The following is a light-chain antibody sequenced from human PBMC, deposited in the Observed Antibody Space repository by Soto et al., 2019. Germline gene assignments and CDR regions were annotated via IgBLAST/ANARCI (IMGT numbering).Light chain of an antibody. J-gene: IGKJ3*01. CDR1: QSISRY. CDR2: GTS. V-gene: IGKV1-39*01. CDR3: QKYDSAPPA. Sequence: DIPITQSPSTLSAFVGDRSTITFRASQSISRYLNWYQQKPGKAPNLLIYGTSNLQSGVPSRFSGSGSETGFTLTISSLQPEDVATYYCQKYDSAPPAFGPGTKVDIK.